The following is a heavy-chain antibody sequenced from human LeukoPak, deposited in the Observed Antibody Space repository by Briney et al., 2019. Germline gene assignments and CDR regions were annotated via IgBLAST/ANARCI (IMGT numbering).Heavy chain of an antibody. V-gene: IGHV3-48*01. CDR3: ARALWFGETFPAY. D-gene: IGHD3-10*01. CDR2: ISSSSSTI. J-gene: IGHJ4*02. Sequence: SGGSLRLSCAASGLTISSYSMHWVRQAPGKGLQWVSYISSSSSTIYYADSVKGRFTISRDNAKNSLYLQMNSLRAEDTAVYYCARALWFGETFPAYWGQGTLVTVSS. CDR1: GLTISSYS.